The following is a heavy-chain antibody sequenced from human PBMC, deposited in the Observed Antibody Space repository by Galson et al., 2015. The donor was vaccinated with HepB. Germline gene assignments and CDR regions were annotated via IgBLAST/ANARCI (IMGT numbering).Heavy chain of an antibody. Sequence: TLSLTCTVSGGSFDSYYWSWIRQPAGKGLEWIGRISVSESTKYNPSLKSRVSMSIDRSKKHFSLKLSSLTAADTAVYYCARDVDGNYLFDYWGQGILVTVSS. D-gene: IGHD1-7*01. J-gene: IGHJ4*02. CDR2: ISVSEST. CDR1: GGSFDSYY. CDR3: ARDVDGNYLFDY. V-gene: IGHV4-4*07.